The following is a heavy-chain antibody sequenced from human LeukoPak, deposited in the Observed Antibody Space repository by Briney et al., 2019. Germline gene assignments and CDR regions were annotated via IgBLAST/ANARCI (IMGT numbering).Heavy chain of an antibody. CDR2: INHSGGT. CDR3: ARAPTRDGYNSDY. D-gene: IGHD5-24*01. Sequence: SETLSLTCAVSGGSLSGYYWSWIRQPPGKGLEWIGEINHSGGTNYNPSLKSRVTISVDTSKNQFSLKLNSVTAADTAVYYCARAPTRDGYNSDYWGQGTLVTVSS. V-gene: IGHV4-34*01. CDR1: GGSLSGYY. J-gene: IGHJ4*02.